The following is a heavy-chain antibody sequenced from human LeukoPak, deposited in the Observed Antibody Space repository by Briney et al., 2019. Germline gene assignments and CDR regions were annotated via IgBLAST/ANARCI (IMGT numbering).Heavy chain of an antibody. Sequence: PGGSLRLSCADSGFTVSSNYMRWVRQAPGKGLEWVSVIYSGGSTHYADFVKGRFTISRDNSKNTLYLQMNSLRAEDTAVYYCARDRLHYDSLTGYPADWGQGTLVTVSS. CDR1: GFTVSSNY. CDR3: ARDRLHYDSLTGYPAD. V-gene: IGHV3-66*01. J-gene: IGHJ4*02. CDR2: IYSGGST. D-gene: IGHD3-9*01.